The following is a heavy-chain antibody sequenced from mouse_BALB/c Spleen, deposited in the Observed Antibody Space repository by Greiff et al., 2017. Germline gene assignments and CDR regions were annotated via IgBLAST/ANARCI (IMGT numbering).Heavy chain of an antibody. Sequence: VQLQQSGPELVKPGASVQMSCKASGYTFTDYYLKWVTQSHGKSLEWIGDINPNNGDTFYNQKFKGKATLTVDKSSSTAYMQLNSLTSEDSAVYYCARSYGVYAMDYWGQGTSVTVSS. CDR1: GYTFTDYY. CDR2: INPNNGDT. J-gene: IGHJ4*01. CDR3: ARSYGVYAMDY. V-gene: IGHV1-26*01. D-gene: IGHD1-1*01.